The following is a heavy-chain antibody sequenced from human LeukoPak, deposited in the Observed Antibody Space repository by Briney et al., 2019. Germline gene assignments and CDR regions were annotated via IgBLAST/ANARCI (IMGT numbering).Heavy chain of an antibody. Sequence: GGSLRLSCAASRFTFSNYAMHWVRQAPGKGLEWVSYISSSSSAIYYADSVKGRFTISRDNAKNSLYLQMNSLRAEDTAVYYCARGAYCGGDCQTYYYYYMDVWGKGTTVTVSS. CDR2: ISSSSSAI. CDR1: RFTFSNYA. CDR3: ARGAYCGGDCQTYYYYYMDV. J-gene: IGHJ6*03. V-gene: IGHV3-48*04. D-gene: IGHD2-21*02.